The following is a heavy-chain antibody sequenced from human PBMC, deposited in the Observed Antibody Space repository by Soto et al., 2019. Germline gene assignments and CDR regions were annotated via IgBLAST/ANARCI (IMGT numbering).Heavy chain of an antibody. Sequence: PSETLSLTCTVSGGSISSYYWSWIRQPAGKGLEWIGRIYTSGSTNYNPSLKSRVTMSVDTSKKQFSLKLSSVTAADTAVYYCARDLLAVEAQNNWFDPWGQGTLVTVPS. CDR2: IYTSGST. D-gene: IGHD2-15*01. J-gene: IGHJ5*02. CDR1: GGSISSYY. V-gene: IGHV4-4*07. CDR3: ARDLLAVEAQNNWFDP.